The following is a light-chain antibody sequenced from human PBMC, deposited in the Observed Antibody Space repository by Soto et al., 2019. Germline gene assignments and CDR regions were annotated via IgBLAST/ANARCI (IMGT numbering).Light chain of an antibody. CDR2: GTS. Sequence: EIVLTQSPGTLSLSLGERATLSCRASQSISSTFLAWYQHKPGQAPRVLIYGTSRRASGIPDRFSGGGSGTEFTLTISRLEPEDFAVYYCQQYDSSWTFGQGTKVEVK. V-gene: IGKV3-20*01. CDR1: QSISSTF. CDR3: QQYDSSWT. J-gene: IGKJ1*01.